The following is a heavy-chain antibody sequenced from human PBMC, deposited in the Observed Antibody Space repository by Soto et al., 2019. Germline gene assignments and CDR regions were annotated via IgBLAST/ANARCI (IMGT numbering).Heavy chain of an antibody. CDR1: GYTFTSYY. CDR3: ARPMFRFGDPYYYYGMDV. Sequence: ASVKVSCKASGYTFTSYYMHWVRQAPGQGLEWMGIINPSGGSTSYAQKFQGRVTRTRDTSTRTVYMELSSLRSEDTAVYYCARPMFRFGDPYYYYGMDVWGQGTTVTVSS. V-gene: IGHV1-46*01. D-gene: IGHD3-10*01. CDR2: INPSGGST. J-gene: IGHJ6*02.